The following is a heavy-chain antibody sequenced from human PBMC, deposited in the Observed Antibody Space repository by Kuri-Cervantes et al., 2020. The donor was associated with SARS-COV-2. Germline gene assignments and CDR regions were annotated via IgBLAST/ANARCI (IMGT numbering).Heavy chain of an antibody. CDR2: IYYSGST. D-gene: IGHD1-26*01. V-gene: IGHV4-30-4*01. Sequence: SDTLSLTCTLSGGSISSGDYYWSWIRQPPGKGLEWIGYIYYSGSTYYNPSLKSRVTISVDTSKNQFSLKLSSVTAADTAVYYCAREWAKRGSQRAFFDPWGQGTLVTVSS. J-gene: IGHJ5*02. CDR3: AREWAKRGSQRAFFDP. CDR1: GGSISSGDYY.